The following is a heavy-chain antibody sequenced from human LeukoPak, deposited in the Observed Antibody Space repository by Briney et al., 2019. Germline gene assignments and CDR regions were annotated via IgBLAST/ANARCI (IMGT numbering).Heavy chain of an antibody. Sequence: GESLKISCKGSGYRFTSYWIGWVRQMPGKGLEWMGIIYPGDSDTRYSPSFQGQVTISADKSSSTAYLQWSSLKASDTAMYYCASHYSSGWRDFDYWGQGTLVTVSS. CDR2: IYPGDSDT. D-gene: IGHD6-19*01. V-gene: IGHV5-51*01. CDR3: ASHYSSGWRDFDY. J-gene: IGHJ4*02. CDR1: GYRFTSYW.